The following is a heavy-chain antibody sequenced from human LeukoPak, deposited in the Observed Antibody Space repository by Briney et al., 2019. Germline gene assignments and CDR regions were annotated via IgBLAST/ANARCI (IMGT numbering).Heavy chain of an antibody. Sequence: HPGGSLRLSCAASGFTFSSYGMHWVRQAPGKGLEWVAVIWYDGTNKYYADSVKGRFTISRDNSKNTLYLQINSLRAEDTAVYYCARGTPITGFDYWGQGTLVIVSS. CDR3: ARGTPITGFDY. J-gene: IGHJ4*02. D-gene: IGHD5-12*01. V-gene: IGHV3-33*01. CDR1: GFTFSSYG. CDR2: IWYDGTNK.